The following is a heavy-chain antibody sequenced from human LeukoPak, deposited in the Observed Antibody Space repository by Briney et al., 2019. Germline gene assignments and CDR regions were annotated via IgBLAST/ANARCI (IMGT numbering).Heavy chain of an antibody. Sequence: KTSETLSLTCTVSGGSISSYYWSWIRQPPGKGLEWIGFIYYSGSTNYSPSLKSRVTISVDTSKNQFSLKLSSVTAADTAVYYCARPSLDYGGIDAFDFWGQGTLVTVSS. CDR1: GGSISSYY. CDR3: ARPSLDYGGIDAFDF. CDR2: IYYSGST. D-gene: IGHD4-23*01. J-gene: IGHJ3*01. V-gene: IGHV4-59*08.